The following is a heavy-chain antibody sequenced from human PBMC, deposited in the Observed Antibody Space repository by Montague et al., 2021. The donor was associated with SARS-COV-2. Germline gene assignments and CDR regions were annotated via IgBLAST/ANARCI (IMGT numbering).Heavy chain of an antibody. J-gene: IGHJ6*02. Sequence: SETLSLTCTVSGDSISSYLWNWVRQPAGKGLEWIGRIWTSGSTNYNPSLKSRVTVSVDTSKNQFSLSLTSVTAADTAVYYCARHWWELLSRDYNYYYGMDVWGQGTMVTVSS. D-gene: IGHD2-15*01. CDR3: ARHWWELLSRDYNYYYGMDV. V-gene: IGHV4-4*07. CDR1: GDSISSYL. CDR2: IWTSGST.